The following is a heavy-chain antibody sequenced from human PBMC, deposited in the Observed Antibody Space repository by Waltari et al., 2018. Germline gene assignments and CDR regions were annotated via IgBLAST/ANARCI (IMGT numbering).Heavy chain of an antibody. CDR1: GVSINSYY. CDR2: IHSSGDT. J-gene: IGHJ4*02. Sequence: QVLLQESDPGLVKPSETLSLTCSVSGVSINSYYWSWIRQPAGKGLEWIGRIHSSGDTNYNPSLKSRVTVSIDKSKNQFSLKMTAVTAADTAVYYCVRVSWIDYVDKWGQGILVTV. V-gene: IGHV4-4*07. D-gene: IGHD6-13*01. CDR3: VRVSWIDYVDK.